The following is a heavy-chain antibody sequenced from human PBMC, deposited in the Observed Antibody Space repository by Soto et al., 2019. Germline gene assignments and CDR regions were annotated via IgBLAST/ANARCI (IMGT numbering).Heavy chain of an antibody. CDR3: ARFGGYTYGYDY. J-gene: IGHJ4*02. D-gene: IGHD5-18*01. Sequence: QVTLKESGPVLVKPTETLTLTCTVSGFSLTIGRMGVSWIRQPPGKALEWLAHSFSNDERSYSTSLKSRLTISQDASQSQVVLTLTNLDPVDTATYYCARFGGYTYGYDYWGQGILVTVSS. CDR2: SFSNDER. CDR1: GFSLTIGRMG. V-gene: IGHV2-26*01.